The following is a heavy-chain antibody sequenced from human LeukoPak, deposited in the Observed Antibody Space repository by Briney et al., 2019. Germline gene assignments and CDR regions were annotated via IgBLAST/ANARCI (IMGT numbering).Heavy chain of an antibody. Sequence: ASVKVSCKASGYTFTSYDINWVRKATGQGLEWMGWMNPNSGNTGYAQKFQGRVTMTRNTSISTAYMGLSSLRSEDTAVYYCARGAPGITGTRRGDNWFDPWGQGTLVTVSS. CDR3: ARGAPGITGTRRGDNWFDP. D-gene: IGHD1-7*01. V-gene: IGHV1-8*01. CDR1: GYTFTSYD. J-gene: IGHJ5*02. CDR2: MNPNSGNT.